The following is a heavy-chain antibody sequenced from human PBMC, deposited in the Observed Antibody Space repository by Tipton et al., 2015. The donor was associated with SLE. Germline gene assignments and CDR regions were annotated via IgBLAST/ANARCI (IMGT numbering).Heavy chain of an antibody. J-gene: IGHJ6*03. Sequence: TLSLTCSVSGVSVSSRSYYWSWIRQPAGKGLEWIGRIYTTGTTNYNPSLKSRVTISVDTAKNQFTLNLSSVTAADTAVYYCAREGLGTSYYYYMDVWGKGTTVTVSS. CDR1: GVSVSSRSYY. CDR2: IYTTGTT. V-gene: IGHV4-61*02. CDR3: AREGLGTSYYYYMDV. D-gene: IGHD7-27*01.